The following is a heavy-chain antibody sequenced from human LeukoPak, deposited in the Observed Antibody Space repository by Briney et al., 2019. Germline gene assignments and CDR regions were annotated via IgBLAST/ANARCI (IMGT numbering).Heavy chain of an antibody. J-gene: IGHJ4*02. CDR2: INGDGRNI. CDR3: AKLWFGELLSLDY. V-gene: IGHV3-74*01. CDR1: GFTFSSYW. Sequence: GGSLRLSCVASGFTFSSYWMHWVRQDPRKGLVWVSRINGDGRNINYADSVRGRFTISRDNAKNTLYLQMNSLRAEDTAVYYCAKLWFGELLSLDYWGQGALVTVSS. D-gene: IGHD3-10*01.